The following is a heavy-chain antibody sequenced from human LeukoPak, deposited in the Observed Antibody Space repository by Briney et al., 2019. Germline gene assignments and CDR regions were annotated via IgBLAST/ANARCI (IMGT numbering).Heavy chain of an antibody. CDR1: GGSISSYY. D-gene: IGHD3-9*01. J-gene: IGHJ4*02. Sequence: SETLSLTCAVSGGSISSYYWSWIRQPPGEGLEWIGYIYYSGSTNYNPSLKSRVTISVDTSKNQFSLKLSSVTAADTAVYYCARAERWDYDILTGRYYFDYWGQGTLVTVSS. V-gene: IGHV4-59*01. CDR3: ARAERWDYDILTGRYYFDY. CDR2: IYYSGST.